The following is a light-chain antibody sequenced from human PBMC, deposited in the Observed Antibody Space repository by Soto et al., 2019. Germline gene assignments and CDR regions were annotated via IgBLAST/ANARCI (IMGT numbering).Light chain of an antibody. J-gene: IGKJ2*01. CDR2: GAS. CDR3: QQYGSSPYT. CDR1: QSISSSY. V-gene: IGKV3-20*01. Sequence: EIVLTQSPATLSLSPGERATLSCRASQSISSSYLAWYQKQPGHAPSLLTYGASSRTTGIPDRFSGSGSRTDSTLIISRLEPEVCAVYYCQQYGSSPYTFGQGTKLEIK.